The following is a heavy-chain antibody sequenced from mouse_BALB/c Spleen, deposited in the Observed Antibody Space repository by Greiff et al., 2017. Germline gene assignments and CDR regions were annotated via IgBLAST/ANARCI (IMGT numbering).Heavy chain of an antibody. CDR2: INPSNGGT. CDR3: DRRYYGCYGYWFAY. Sequence: QVQLQQSGADLVKPGASVKLSCTASGFTFTSYWMHWVKQRPGQGLEWIGSINPSNGGTNYNQKFKSKATMTADTSSSTAYLQLSSLTSEDSAVYYCDRRYYGCYGYWFAYWGQGTPVTVSA. V-gene: IGHV1-53*01. CDR1: GFTFTSYW. J-gene: IGHJ3*01. D-gene: IGHD1-1*01.